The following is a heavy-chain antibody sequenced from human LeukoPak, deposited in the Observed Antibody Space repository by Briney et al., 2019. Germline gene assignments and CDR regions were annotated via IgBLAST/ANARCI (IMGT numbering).Heavy chain of an antibody. J-gene: IGHJ4*02. V-gene: IGHV4-61*02. CDR2: IYTSGST. CDR3: ASTRGFFDY. Sequence: PSQTLSLTCTVSGGSISSGSYYWSWIRQPAGKGLEWIRRIYTSGSTNYNPSLKSRVTISVDTSKNQFSLKLSSVTAADTAVYYCASTRGFFDYWGQGTLVTVSS. CDR1: GGSISSGSYY.